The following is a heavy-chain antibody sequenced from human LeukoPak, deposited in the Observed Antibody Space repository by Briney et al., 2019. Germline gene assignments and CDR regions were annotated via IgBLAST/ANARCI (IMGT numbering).Heavy chain of an antibody. D-gene: IGHD3-10*01. CDR2: INPSGDST. J-gene: IGHJ4*02. CDR1: GYTFTSYD. V-gene: IGHV1-46*01. Sequence: ASVKVSCKASGYTFTSYDMHWVRQAPGQGLEWMGIINPSGDSTSYAQKFQGRVTMTRDTSTSTVYMELSSLRSEDTAVYYCARGKRVVRMVRGVTYYFDYWGQGTLVTVSS. CDR3: ARGKRVVRMVRGVTYYFDY.